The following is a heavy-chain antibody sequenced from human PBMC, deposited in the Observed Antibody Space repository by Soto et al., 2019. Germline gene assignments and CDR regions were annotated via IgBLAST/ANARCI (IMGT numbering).Heavy chain of an antibody. CDR3: ARRGEVAEADFDY. J-gene: IGHJ4*02. CDR2: ISYDGSNK. D-gene: IGHD2-15*01. CDR1: GFTFSSYA. Sequence: QVQLVESGGGVVQPGRSLRLSCAASGFTFSSYAMHWVRQAPGKGLEWVAVISYDGSNKYYADSVKGRFTISRDNSKNPLYLQMNSLRAEDTAVYYCARRGEVAEADFDYWGQGTLVTVSS. V-gene: IGHV3-30-3*01.